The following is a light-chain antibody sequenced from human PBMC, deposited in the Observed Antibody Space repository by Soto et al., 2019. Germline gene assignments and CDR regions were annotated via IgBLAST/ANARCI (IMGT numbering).Light chain of an antibody. V-gene: IGKV3-15*01. CDR3: QHSNNWPRT. Sequence: EIVMTQSPATLSVSPGERATLSCRASQSVSSNLAWYQQKPGQAPRLLIYGASTRATGIPARFSGSGSGTEFTLTISSLQSEDVAVYYCQHSNNWPRTFGQGTKVEIK. CDR1: QSVSSN. CDR2: GAS. J-gene: IGKJ1*01.